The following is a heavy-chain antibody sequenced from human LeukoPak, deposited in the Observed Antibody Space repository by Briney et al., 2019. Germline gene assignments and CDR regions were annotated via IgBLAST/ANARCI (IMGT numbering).Heavy chain of an antibody. CDR1: GGSISSSSYY. V-gene: IGHV4-39*06. CDR3: ARVKREIANYDYVWGSSRGYNWFDP. J-gene: IGHJ5*02. CDR2: IYYSGST. Sequence: SETLSLTCTVSGGSISSSSYYWGWIRQPPGKGLEWIGSIYYSGSTYYNPSLKSRVTISVDTSKNQFPLKLSSVTAADTAVYYCARVKREIANYDYVWGSSRGYNWFDPWGQGTLVTVSS. D-gene: IGHD3-16*01.